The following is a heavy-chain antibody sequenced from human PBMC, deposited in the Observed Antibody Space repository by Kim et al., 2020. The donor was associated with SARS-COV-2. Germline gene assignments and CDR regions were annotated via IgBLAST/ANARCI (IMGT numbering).Heavy chain of an antibody. CDR2: ISGSGGST. J-gene: IGHJ6*02. D-gene: IGHD6-19*01. V-gene: IGHV3-23*01. Sequence: GGSLRLSCAASGFTFSSYAMSWVRQAPGKGLEWVSAISGSGGSTYYADSVKGRFTISRDNSKNTLYLQMNSLRAEDTAVYYCAKGDPPPSYGWYYYYYGMDVWGQGTTVTVSS. CDR1: GFTFSSYA. CDR3: AKGDPPPSYGWYYYYYGMDV.